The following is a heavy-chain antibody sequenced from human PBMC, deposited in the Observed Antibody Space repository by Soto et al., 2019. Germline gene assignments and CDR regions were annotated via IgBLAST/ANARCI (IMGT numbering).Heavy chain of an antibody. D-gene: IGHD2-2*01. V-gene: IGHV1-18*01. CDR2: ISPYSGYT. CDR1: GYSFMKYG. J-gene: IGHJ4*02. Sequence: GASVKVSCKGFGYSFMKYGINWVRQAPGQGLEWVGWISPYSGYTHSAQKLHGRLTLTTDTAASTAYMELRILRSADTALYYCAREASVLIPAAQPSRFDSWGQGTLVPVSS. CDR3: AREASVLIPAAQPSRFDS.